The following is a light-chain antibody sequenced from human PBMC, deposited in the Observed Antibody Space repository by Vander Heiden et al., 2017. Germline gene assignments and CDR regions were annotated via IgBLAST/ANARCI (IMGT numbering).Light chain of an antibody. V-gene: IGLV1-40*01. Sequence: QSVLTPPPSVSGAPGQGVTIPCTGGSSNIGAGYDVHWYQQLPGTAPKLLISGNTNRPSGVPDRFSGSKSGTSASLAITGLQAEDEADYYCQSYDSSGLLYVFGTGTKVTVL. CDR2: GNT. CDR1: SSNIGAGYD. J-gene: IGLJ1*01. CDR3: QSYDSSGLLYV.